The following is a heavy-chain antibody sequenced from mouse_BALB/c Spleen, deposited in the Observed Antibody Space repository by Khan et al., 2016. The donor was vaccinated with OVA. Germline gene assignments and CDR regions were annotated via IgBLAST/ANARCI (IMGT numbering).Heavy chain of an antibody. J-gene: IGHJ4*01. D-gene: IGHD2-14*01. CDR3: ARGNCYRYAMDH. Sequence: EVQLQESGPGLVKPSQSLSLTCTVTGYSITSNYAWNWIRQLPGNKLEWMGYISYSDSTNYNPSLKSRISITRDTSKNQFYLQLNSGTTEDSATYYCARGNCYRYAMDHWGQGTSITVSS. V-gene: IGHV3-2*02. CDR1: GYSITSNYA. CDR2: ISYSDST.